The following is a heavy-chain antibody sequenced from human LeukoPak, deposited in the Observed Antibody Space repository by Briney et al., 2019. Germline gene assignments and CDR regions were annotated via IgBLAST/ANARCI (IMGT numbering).Heavy chain of an antibody. V-gene: IGHV1-2*02. CDR1: GYTFSDSY. J-gene: IGHJ4*02. Sequence: GASVKVSCKASGYTFSDSYMHWFRQAPGQGPEWLGWINPNNGGTNYAQTFQGRVTMTSDTSISAAYMELSSLRSHDTAVYYCAKEGEHHLVPDYWGQGTLVTVSS. CDR3: AKEGEHHLVPDY. CDR2: INPNNGGT. D-gene: IGHD6-13*01.